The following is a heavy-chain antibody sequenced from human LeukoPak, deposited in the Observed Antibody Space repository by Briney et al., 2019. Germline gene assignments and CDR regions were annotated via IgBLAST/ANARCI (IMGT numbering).Heavy chain of an antibody. CDR2: INPSGGST. J-gene: IGHJ6*02. CDR3: ARDRMGTVTSNTPPEWDYYGMDV. V-gene: IGHV1-46*01. CDR1: GYTFTSYY. Sequence: ASVKVSCKASGYTFTSYYMHWVRQAPGQGLEWMGIINPSGGSTSYAQKFQGRVTMTRDTSTSTVYMELSSLRSEDTAVYYCARDRMGTVTSNTPPEWDYYGMDVWGQGTTVTVPS. D-gene: IGHD4-11*01.